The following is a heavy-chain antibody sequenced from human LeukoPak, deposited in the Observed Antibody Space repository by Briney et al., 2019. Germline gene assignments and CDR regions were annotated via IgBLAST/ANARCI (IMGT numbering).Heavy chain of an antibody. CDR1: GYIFTNYY. Sequence: ASVKVSCRASGYIFTNYYIHWVRQAPGQGLEWMGWINSNRGGTNYAQKFQGRVTMTRDTSISTAYMELRSVRSDDTAVYYCARDHGGDAFDIWGPGTMVTVSS. J-gene: IGHJ3*02. CDR3: ARDHGGDAFDI. V-gene: IGHV1-2*02. D-gene: IGHD3-3*01. CDR2: INSNRGGT.